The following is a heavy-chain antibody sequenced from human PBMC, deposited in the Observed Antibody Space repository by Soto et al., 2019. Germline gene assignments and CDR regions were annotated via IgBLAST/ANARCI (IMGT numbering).Heavy chain of an antibody. Sequence: PSETLSLTCTVAGGSISSSSYYWVWIRQPPGKGLEWIGSIYYSGSTNYNPSLKSRVTISVDTSRNQFSLKLSSVTAADTAVFYCATAPFHSGYDWGDRNPRFAYWGQGTRVTVSS. CDR3: ATAPFHSGYDWGDRNPRFAY. V-gene: IGHV4-39*01. J-gene: IGHJ4*02. CDR2: IYYSGST. CDR1: GGSISSSSYY. D-gene: IGHD5-12*01.